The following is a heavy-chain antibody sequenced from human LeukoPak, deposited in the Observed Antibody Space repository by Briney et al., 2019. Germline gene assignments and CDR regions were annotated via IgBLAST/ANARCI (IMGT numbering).Heavy chain of an antibody. CDR2: IYTSGST. Sequence: SETLSLTCTGSGGSISSYDWSWIRQPAGKGLEWIGRIYTSGSTNYNSSLKSRVTISVDKSTNKLSLKLSTVTAADTAVYYCARLKLTDNWFDPWGQGTLVTVSS. D-gene: IGHD5-24*01. J-gene: IGHJ5*02. V-gene: IGHV4-4*07. CDR3: ARLKLTDNWFDP. CDR1: GGSISSYD.